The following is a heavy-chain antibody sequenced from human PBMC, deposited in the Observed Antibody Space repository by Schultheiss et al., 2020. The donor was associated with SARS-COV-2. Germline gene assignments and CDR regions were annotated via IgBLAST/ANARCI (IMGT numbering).Heavy chain of an antibody. CDR3: ARDCGAYYYGSGNLYSYYYYGMDV. Sequence: GGSLRLSCAASGFTFSSYWMYWVRQAPGKGLVWVSRINGDGSSTSHADSVKGRFTISRDNAKNTLYLQMNSLRAEDTAVYYCARDCGAYYYGSGNLYSYYYYGMDVWGQGTTVTVSS. J-gene: IGHJ6*02. D-gene: IGHD3-10*01. V-gene: IGHV3-74*01. CDR2: INGDGSST. CDR1: GFTFSSYW.